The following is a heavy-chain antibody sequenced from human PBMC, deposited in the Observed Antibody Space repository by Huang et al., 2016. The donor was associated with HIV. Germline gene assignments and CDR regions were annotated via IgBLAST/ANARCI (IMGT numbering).Heavy chain of an antibody. D-gene: IGHD2-2*03. Sequence: QVQLVQSGAEFKKPGASLKLSCAASGYIFTTYSIHWFRRVPGQSLQWLGWISPGNVRIPFLQSFNGRVILSRDLSAATVYMQLSGLTADDTATYFCARAARGDGYHGAFDVWGQGTMVTV. V-gene: IGHV1-3*01. CDR1: GYIFTTYS. CDR3: ARAARGDGYHGAFDV. CDR2: ISPGNVRI. J-gene: IGHJ3*01.